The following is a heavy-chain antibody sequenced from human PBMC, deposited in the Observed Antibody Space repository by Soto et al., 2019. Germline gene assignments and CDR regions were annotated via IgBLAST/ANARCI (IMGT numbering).Heavy chain of an antibody. CDR2: IYYSVST. V-gene: IGHV4-59*12. D-gene: IGHD4-17*01. CDR3: ARDKRDYGDYGRRVDAFDI. J-gene: IGHJ3*02. Sequence: GSLRLSCAASGFTFSSYWMHWVLHAPGQGLEWIGYIYYSVSTNYNPSLKSRVTISVDTSKNQFSLKLSSVTAADTAVYYCARDKRDYGDYGRRVDAFDIWGQGTMVTVSS. CDR1: GFTFSSYW.